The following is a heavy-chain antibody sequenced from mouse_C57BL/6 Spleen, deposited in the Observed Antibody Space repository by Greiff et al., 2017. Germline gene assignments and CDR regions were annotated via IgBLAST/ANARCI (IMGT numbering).Heavy chain of an antibody. CDR3: ARWTFLAYYAFDY. CDR2: INPNTGYT. D-gene: IGHD3-3*01. J-gene: IGHJ4*01. V-gene: IGHV1-4*01. Sequence: QVQLQQSGAELARPGASVKMSCKASGYTFTSYTMHWVKQRPGQGLEWIGYINPNTGYTKYNQKFKDKATLTADKSSSTAYLQLSSLTSEDAAVYYCARWTFLAYYAFDYWGKGTSVTVSA. CDR1: GYTFTSYT.